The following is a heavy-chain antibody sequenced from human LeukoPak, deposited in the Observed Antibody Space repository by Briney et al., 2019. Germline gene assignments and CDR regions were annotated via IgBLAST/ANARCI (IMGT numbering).Heavy chain of an antibody. CDR3: ATSTGYYGKIDY. D-gene: IGHD3-22*01. CDR1: GYTFTGYY. J-gene: IGHJ4*02. V-gene: IGHV1-2*02. CDR2: INPNSGGT. Sequence: ASVKVSCKASGYTFTGYYMHWVRQAPGQGLEWMGWINPNSGGTNYAQKFQGRVTMTRDTSISTAYMELSRLRSDDTAVYYCATSTGYYGKIDYWGQGTLLTVSS.